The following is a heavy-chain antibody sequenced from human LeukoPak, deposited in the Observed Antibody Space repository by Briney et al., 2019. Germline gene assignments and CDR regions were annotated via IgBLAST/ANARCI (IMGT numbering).Heavy chain of an antibody. Sequence: ASVKVCCKVSGYTLTELSMHWVRQAPGKGLEWKGGFDPEDGETIYAQKFQGRVTMTEDTSTDTAYMELSSLRSEDTAVCYCATEPLSGSYRGYYFNYWGQGTLVTVSS. CDR2: FDPEDGET. CDR1: GYTLTELS. V-gene: IGHV1-24*01. D-gene: IGHD1-26*01. J-gene: IGHJ4*02. CDR3: ATEPLSGSYRGYYFNY.